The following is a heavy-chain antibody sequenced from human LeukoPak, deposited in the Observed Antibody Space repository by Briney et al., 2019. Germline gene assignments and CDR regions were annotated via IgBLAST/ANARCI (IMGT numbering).Heavy chain of an antibody. CDR2: IIPIFGTA. CDR1: GGTFSSYA. J-gene: IGHJ4*02. Sequence: GASVKVSCKASGGTFSSYAISWVRQAPGQGLEWMGGIIPIFGTANCAQKFQGRVTITTDESTSTAYMELSSLRSEDTAVYYCARVSIYSSSANYFDYWGQGTLVTVSS. V-gene: IGHV1-69*05. D-gene: IGHD6-6*01. CDR3: ARVSIYSSSANYFDY.